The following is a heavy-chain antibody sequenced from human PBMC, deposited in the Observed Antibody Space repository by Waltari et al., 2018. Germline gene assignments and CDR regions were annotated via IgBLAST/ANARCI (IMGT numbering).Heavy chain of an antibody. D-gene: IGHD3-22*01. Sequence: EVQLLESGGGLVQPGGSLRLSCAASGFTFSSYAMSWVRQAPGKGLEWVSVIYSGGSTYYADSVKGRFTISRDNSKNTLYLQMNSLRAEDTALYYCAKARIRGDSSGTLDYWGQGTLVTVSS. J-gene: IGHJ4*02. CDR3: AKARIRGDSSGTLDY. CDR2: IYSGGST. V-gene: IGHV3-23*03. CDR1: GFTFSSYA.